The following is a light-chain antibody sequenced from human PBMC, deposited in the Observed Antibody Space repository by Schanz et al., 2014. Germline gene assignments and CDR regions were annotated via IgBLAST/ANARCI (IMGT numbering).Light chain of an antibody. J-gene: IGKJ3*01. V-gene: IGKV3-20*01. CDR1: QSVIGNS. CDR3: HQYGISPFT. Sequence: ENVLTQSPGTLSLSPGERATLSCRASQSVIGNSLAWYQQRPGQAPRLLIYGTSIRATGIPDRFSGSGSGTDFTLTISRLEPEDFAVYYCHQYGISPFTFGPGTKVDIK. CDR2: GTS.